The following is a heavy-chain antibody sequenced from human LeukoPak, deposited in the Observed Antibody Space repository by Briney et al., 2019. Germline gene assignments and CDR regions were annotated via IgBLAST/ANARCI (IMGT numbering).Heavy chain of an antibody. CDR2: IYYSGST. CDR3: AREVVAAAGTVDY. V-gene: IGHV4-59*01. CDR1: GGSISSYY. D-gene: IGHD6-13*01. Sequence: SETLSLTCTVSGGSISSYYWSWIRQPPGKGLEWIGYIYYSGSTNYNPSLKSRVTISVDTSKNQFSLKLTSVTAADTAVYYCAREVVAAAGTVDYWGQGTLVTVSS. J-gene: IGHJ4*02.